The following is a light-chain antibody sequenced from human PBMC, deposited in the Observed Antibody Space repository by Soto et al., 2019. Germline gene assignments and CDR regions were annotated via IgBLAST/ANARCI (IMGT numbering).Light chain of an antibody. CDR3: QKYNSAPLT. Sequence: DIQMTQSPSSLSASVGERVTITCRASLPICNYLAWYQQKPGKIPNLLIYAASTLQGEGPSRFSGRGSGTDFNLTISRLQPEDVAAYYCQKYNSAPLTFGGGTKVEIK. J-gene: IGKJ4*01. CDR2: AAS. CDR1: LPICNY. V-gene: IGKV1-27*01.